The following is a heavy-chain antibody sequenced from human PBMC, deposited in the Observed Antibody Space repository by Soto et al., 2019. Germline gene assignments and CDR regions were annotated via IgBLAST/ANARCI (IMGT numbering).Heavy chain of an antibody. D-gene: IGHD2-2*01. Sequence: TLSLTCTVSGGSISSGGYYWSWIRQYPGKGLEWIGYIYYSGSTYYNPSLKSRVTISVDTSKNQFSLKLSSVTAADTAVYYCARSSTSANYFDYWGQGTLVTVSS. CDR3: ARSSTSANYFDY. V-gene: IGHV4-31*03. CDR1: GGSISSGGYY. J-gene: IGHJ4*02. CDR2: IYYSGST.